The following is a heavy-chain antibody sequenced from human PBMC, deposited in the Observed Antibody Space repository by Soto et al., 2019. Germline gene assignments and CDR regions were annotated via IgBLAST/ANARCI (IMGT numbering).Heavy chain of an antibody. J-gene: IGHJ5*02. CDR3: VRDGTKTLRDWFDP. Sequence: PSETLSLTCTVSGASISGFDWSLIRKSAGEGLEWVGRIYATGTTDYNPSLKSRVMMSVDTSKKQFSLKLRSVTAADTAVYYCVRDGTKTLRDWFDPGGQGISVTGSS. CDR1: GASISGFD. D-gene: IGHD1-1*01. CDR2: IYATGTT. V-gene: IGHV4-4*07.